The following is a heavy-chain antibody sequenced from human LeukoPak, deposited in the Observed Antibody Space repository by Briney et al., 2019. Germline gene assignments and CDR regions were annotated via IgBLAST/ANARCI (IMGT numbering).Heavy chain of an antibody. CDR1: GFTVSSNY. D-gene: IGHD1/OR15-1a*01. Sequence: PGGSLRLSCAASGFTVSSNYMSWVRQAPGKGLEWVSVIYSVGSTYYADSVKGRFTISRDNSKNTLYLQMNSLRAEDTAVYYCASGNREAAFDIWGQGTMVTVSS. J-gene: IGHJ3*02. CDR2: IYSVGST. V-gene: IGHV3-53*05. CDR3: ASGNREAAFDI.